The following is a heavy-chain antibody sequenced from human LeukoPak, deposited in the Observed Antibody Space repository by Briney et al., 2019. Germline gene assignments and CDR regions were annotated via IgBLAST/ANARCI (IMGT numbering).Heavy chain of an antibody. CDR3: ARDYCSSISCYFYYYYYMDV. J-gene: IGHJ6*03. V-gene: IGHV3-21*01. Sequence: AGGSLRLSCAASGFTFSSYSMNWVRQAPGKGLEWVSSISSSSSYIYYADSVKGRFTISRDNAKNSLYLQMNSLRAEDTAVYYCARDYCSSISCYFYYYYYMDVWGKGTTVTISS. CDR1: GFTFSSYS. CDR2: ISSSSSYI. D-gene: IGHD2-2*01.